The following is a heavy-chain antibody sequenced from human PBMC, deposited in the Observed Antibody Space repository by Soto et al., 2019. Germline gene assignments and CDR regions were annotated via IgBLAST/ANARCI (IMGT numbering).Heavy chain of an antibody. D-gene: IGHD1-26*01. CDR3: AKGGARVGDTTTVFDY. Sequence: EVQLLESGGGLVQPGGSLRLSCAASGFTFSSYAMSWVRQAPGKGLEWVSAISGSGFSTYYADSVKGRFTISRDTFKNTLYLQMNSLRAEDTAVYFCAKGGARVGDTTTVFDYWGQGTLVTVSS. V-gene: IGHV3-23*01. CDR2: ISGSGFST. J-gene: IGHJ4*02. CDR1: GFTFSSYA.